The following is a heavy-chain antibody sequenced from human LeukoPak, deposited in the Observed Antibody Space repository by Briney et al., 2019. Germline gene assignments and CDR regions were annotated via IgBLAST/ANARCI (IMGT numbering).Heavy chain of an antibody. Sequence: QAGGSLRLSCAASGFTFSSYAMSWVRQAPGKGLEWVSAISGSGGSTYYADSVKGRFTISRDNSKNTLYLQMNSLRAEDTAVYYCAKDRHCSSTSCLPLDYWGQGTLVTVSS. D-gene: IGHD2-2*01. CDR3: AKDRHCSSTSCLPLDY. CDR2: ISGSGGST. J-gene: IGHJ4*02. V-gene: IGHV3-23*01. CDR1: GFTFSSYA.